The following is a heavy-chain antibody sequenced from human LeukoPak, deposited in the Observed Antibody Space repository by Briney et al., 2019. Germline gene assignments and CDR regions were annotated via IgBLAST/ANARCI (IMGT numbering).Heavy chain of an antibody. J-gene: IGHJ3*02. V-gene: IGHV3-20*04. CDR3: AKEEAADGDAFDI. CDR1: GFTFDDYG. CDR2: INWNGGST. Sequence: QPGRSLRLSCAASGFTFDDYGMSWVRQAPGKGLEWVSGINWNGGSTGYADSVKGRFTISRDNSKNTLYLQMSSLRAEDTAVYYCAKEEAADGDAFDIWGQGTMVTVSS. D-gene: IGHD6-13*01.